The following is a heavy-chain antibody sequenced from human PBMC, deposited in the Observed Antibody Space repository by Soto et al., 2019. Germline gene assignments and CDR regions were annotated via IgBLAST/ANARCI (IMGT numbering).Heavy chain of an antibody. CDR3: AKLMTKVVNTDY. CDR1: GFTFSSYG. V-gene: IGHV3-30*18. Sequence: QVQLVESGGGVVQPGRSLRLSCAASGFTFSSYGMHWVRQAPGKGLEWVAVISYDGSKEYYADSVKGRFTISRDNSKKTLYLQMTSLRAEDTAVYYCAKLMTKVVNTDYWGQGTLVTVSS. D-gene: IGHD4-17*01. CDR2: ISYDGSKE. J-gene: IGHJ4*02.